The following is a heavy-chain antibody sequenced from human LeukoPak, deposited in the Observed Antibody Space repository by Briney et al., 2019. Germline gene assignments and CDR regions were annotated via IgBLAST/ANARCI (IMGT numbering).Heavy chain of an antibody. Sequence: SETLSLTCAVYGGSFSGYYWCWIRQPPGKGLEWIGEINHSGSTNYNPSLKSRVTISVDTSKNQFSLKLSSVTAADTAVYYCARGGRDGDYIGWFDPWGQGTLVTVSS. CDR2: INHSGST. J-gene: IGHJ5*02. D-gene: IGHD4-17*01. V-gene: IGHV4-34*01. CDR3: ARGGRDGDYIGWFDP. CDR1: GGSFSGYY.